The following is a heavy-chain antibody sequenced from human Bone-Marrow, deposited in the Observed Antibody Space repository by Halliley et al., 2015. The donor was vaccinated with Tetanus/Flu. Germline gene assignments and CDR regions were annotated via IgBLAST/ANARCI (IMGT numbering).Heavy chain of an antibody. Sequence: TLSLTCTVSGGSISSYYWSWIRQPPGKGLEWIGYIYYSGSTNYNPSLKSRVTISVDTSKNQFSLKLSSVTAADTAVYYCARDTGGSGSPPGDAFVIWGQGPMVTVSS. V-gene: IGHV4-59*01. CDR3: ARDTGGSGSPPGDAFVI. D-gene: IGHD3-10*01. CDR2: IYYSGST. CDR1: GGSISSYY. J-gene: IGHJ3*02.